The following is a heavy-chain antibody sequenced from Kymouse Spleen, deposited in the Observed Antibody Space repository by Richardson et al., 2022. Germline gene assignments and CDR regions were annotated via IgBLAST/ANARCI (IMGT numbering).Heavy chain of an antibody. CDR2: IYSGGST. Sequence: EVQLVESGGGLIQPGGSLRLSCAASGFTVSSNYMSWVRQAPGKGLEWVSVIYSGGSTYYADSVKGRFTISRDNSKNTLYLQMNSLRAEDTAVYYCAREAARHYYYYGMDVWGQGTTVTVSS. V-gene: IGHV3-53*01. D-gene: IGHD6-6*01. CDR1: GFTVSSNY. CDR3: AREAARHYYYYGMDV. J-gene: IGHJ6*02.